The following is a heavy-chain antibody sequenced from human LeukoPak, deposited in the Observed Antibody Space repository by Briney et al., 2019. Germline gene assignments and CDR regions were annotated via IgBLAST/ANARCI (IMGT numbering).Heavy chain of an antibody. V-gene: IGHV1-46*01. CDR2: INPSGGST. CDR3: ARGRRGYSSSLGPPDYYMDV. Sequence: GASVKVSCKAFGYTFAGYWMHWVRQAPGQGPEWMGIINPSGGSTSYAQKFQGRVTMTRDMSTSTVYMELSSLRSEDTAVYYCARGRRGYSSSLGPPDYYMDVWGKGTTVTVSS. CDR1: GYTFAGYW. D-gene: IGHD6-13*01. J-gene: IGHJ6*03.